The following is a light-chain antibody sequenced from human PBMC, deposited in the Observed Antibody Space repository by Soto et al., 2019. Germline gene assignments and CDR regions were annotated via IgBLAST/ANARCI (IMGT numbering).Light chain of an antibody. CDR2: GNN. Sequence: QPVLTQPPSVSGAPGQRVTISCTGTSANIGAGFDVHWYQQLPGTAPELLIYGNNNRPSGVPDRFSGSKSGTSASLAITGLQPEDEADYYCQSYDGSLGGYVFGTGTKLTVL. CDR1: SANIGAGFD. J-gene: IGLJ1*01. V-gene: IGLV1-40*01. CDR3: QSYDGSLGGYV.